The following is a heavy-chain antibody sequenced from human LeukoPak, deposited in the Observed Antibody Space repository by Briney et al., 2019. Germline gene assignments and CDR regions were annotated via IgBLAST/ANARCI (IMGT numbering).Heavy chain of an antibody. Sequence: PGGSLRLSCAASGFTFSSYAMSWVRQAPGKGLEWVSGISSSGGTTYYADSVKGRFTISRDNSKNTLYLQMNSLRAEDTAVYYCARCFSYDILTGYYNGGFAFDIWGQGTMVTVSS. D-gene: IGHD3-9*01. J-gene: IGHJ3*02. CDR1: GFTFSSYA. CDR3: ARCFSYDILTGYYNGGFAFDI. CDR2: ISSSGGTT. V-gene: IGHV3-23*01.